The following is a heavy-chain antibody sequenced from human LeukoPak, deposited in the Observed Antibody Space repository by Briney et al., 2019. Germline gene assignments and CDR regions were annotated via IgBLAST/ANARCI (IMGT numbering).Heavy chain of an antibody. Sequence: SETLSLTCAVYGGSLSGYYWSWLRQPPGKGLEWIGEINHSGSTNYNPSLKSRVTISVDMSKNQFSLKLSSVTAADTAVYYCARGPASGSNFAWFDPWGQGTLVTVSS. V-gene: IGHV4-34*01. J-gene: IGHJ5*02. CDR3: ARGPASGSNFAWFDP. CDR2: INHSGST. CDR1: GGSLSGYY. D-gene: IGHD3-10*01.